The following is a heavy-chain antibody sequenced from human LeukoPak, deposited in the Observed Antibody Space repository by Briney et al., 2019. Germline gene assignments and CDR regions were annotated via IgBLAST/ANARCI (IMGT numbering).Heavy chain of an antibody. CDR2: IRSKANSYAT. J-gene: IGHJ4*02. CDR1: GFTFSGSA. CDR3: TSGVYYYGSGSQISSY. V-gene: IGHV3-73*01. D-gene: IGHD3-10*01. Sequence: GGSLKLSCAASGFTFSGSAMHWVRQASGKGLEWVGRIRSKANSYATAYAASVKGRFTISRDDSKNTAYLQMNSLKTEDTAVYYCTSGVYYYGSGSQISSYWGQGTLVTVSS.